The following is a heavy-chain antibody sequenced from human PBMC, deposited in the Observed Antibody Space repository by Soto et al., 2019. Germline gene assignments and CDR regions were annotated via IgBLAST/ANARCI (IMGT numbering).Heavy chain of an antibody. CDR2: ISYSGSTI. Sequence: PGGSLRLSCAASGFDFDNYEMNWVRQAPGKGLEWISFISYSGSTIYFADFVRGRFSISRDNSKNSLFLQMSSLRAEDSAIYYCARGAGFFYGVDVWGQGTTVTVSS. CDR1: GFDFDNYE. V-gene: IGHV3-48*03. CDR3: ARGAGFFYGVDV. J-gene: IGHJ6*02.